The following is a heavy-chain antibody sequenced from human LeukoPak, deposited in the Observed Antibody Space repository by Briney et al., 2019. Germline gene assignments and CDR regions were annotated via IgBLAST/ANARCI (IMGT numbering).Heavy chain of an antibody. V-gene: IGHV1-46*01. Sequence: ASVKVSCKAPGYTVTNYYMHWVRQAPGQGLEWMGMINPSTNGWTYTQKFQGRVTVTSDTSTSTVYMELSSLRSEDTAVYYCARSGMWFSTNDWGQGTLITVSS. CDR3: ARSGMWFSTND. CDR2: INPSTNGW. J-gene: IGHJ4*02. CDR1: GYTVTNYY. D-gene: IGHD2-21*01.